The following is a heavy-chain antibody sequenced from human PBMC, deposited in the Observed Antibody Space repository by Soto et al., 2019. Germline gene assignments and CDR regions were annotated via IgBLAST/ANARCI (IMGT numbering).Heavy chain of an antibody. J-gene: IGHJ4*02. CDR1: GFTFSSYG. Sequence: QVQLVESGGGVVQPGRSLRLSCAGSGFTFSSYGMHWVRQAPGKGLEWVAVIWYDGSNKYYQDSVKGRFTISRDNSKNTLYLQINSLRDEDTAVYYCARDLNYGDSALGYWGQGSLVTVSS. D-gene: IGHD4-17*01. CDR2: IWYDGSNK. V-gene: IGHV3-33*01. CDR3: ARDLNYGDSALGY.